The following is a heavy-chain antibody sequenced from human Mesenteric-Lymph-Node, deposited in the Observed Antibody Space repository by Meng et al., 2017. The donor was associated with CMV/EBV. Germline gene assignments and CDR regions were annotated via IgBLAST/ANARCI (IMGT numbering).Heavy chain of an antibody. CDR2: IYYSGST. D-gene: IGHD1-20*01. CDR1: GGSISSGDYY. V-gene: IGHV4-30-4*02. CDR3: ARGERYNWNGAAFDI. Sequence: SETLSLTCTVSGGSISSGDYYWSWIRQPPGKGLEWIGYIYYSGSTYYNPSLKSRVTISVDTSKNQFSLKLSSVTAADTAVYYCARGERYNWNGAAFDIWGQGTMVTVSS. J-gene: IGHJ3*02.